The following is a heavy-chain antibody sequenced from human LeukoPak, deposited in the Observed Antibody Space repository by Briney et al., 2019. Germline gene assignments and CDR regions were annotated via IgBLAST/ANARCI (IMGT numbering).Heavy chain of an antibody. Sequence: GGSLRLSCAASGFTFSSYAMSWVRQAPGKGLERVSAISGSGGSTYYADSVKGRFTISRDNSKNTLYLQVNSLRAEDTAVYYCAREVAAMGIRGSNWFDPWGQGTLVTVSS. CDR1: GFTFSSYA. J-gene: IGHJ5*02. CDR2: ISGSGGST. D-gene: IGHD5-18*01. CDR3: AREVAAMGIRGSNWFDP. V-gene: IGHV3-23*01.